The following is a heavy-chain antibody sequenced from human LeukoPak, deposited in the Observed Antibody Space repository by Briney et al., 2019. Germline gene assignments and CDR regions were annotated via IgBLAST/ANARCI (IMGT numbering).Heavy chain of an antibody. V-gene: IGHV3-64*01. CDR1: GFTFSSYA. CDR3: ARDTSRRNCSGDCYAVEGAFDI. J-gene: IGHJ3*02. Sequence: PGGSLRLSXAASGFTFSSYAMHWVSQAPGKGLEYVSAISSNGGSTYYANSVKGRFTISRDNSKNTLYLQMGSLRAEDMAVYYCARDTSRRNCSGDCYAVEGAFDIWGQGTMVTVSS. D-gene: IGHD2-21*01. CDR2: ISSNGGST.